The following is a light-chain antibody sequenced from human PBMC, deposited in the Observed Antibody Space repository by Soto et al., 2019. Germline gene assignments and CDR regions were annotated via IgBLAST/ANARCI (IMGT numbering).Light chain of an antibody. J-gene: IGKJ1*01. V-gene: IGKV1-5*03. CDR2: EAS. CDR1: QSIRSA. CDR3: QQYNYLWT. Sequence: DTQMTQSPSTLSASVGDRVTITCRASQSIRSALAWYQQKPGKAPKLLIFEASSLQSGVPSRFSGSGSETECTLTIISLQPDDVATYYCQQYNYLWTFGQGTKVEIK.